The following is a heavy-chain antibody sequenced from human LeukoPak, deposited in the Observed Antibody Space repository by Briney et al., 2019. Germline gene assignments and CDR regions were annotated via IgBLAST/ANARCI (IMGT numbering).Heavy chain of an antibody. J-gene: IGHJ5*02. D-gene: IGHD3-10*01. Sequence: GASVKVSCKASGYTFTSYDINWVRQATGQGLEWMGWMNPNSGNTGYAQKFQGRVTMTRNTSTSTAYMELSSLRSEDTAVYYCAQGKELLWFGEFVNWFDPWGQGTLVTVSS. V-gene: IGHV1-8*01. CDR3: AQGKELLWFGEFVNWFDP. CDR1: GYTFTSYD. CDR2: MNPNSGNT.